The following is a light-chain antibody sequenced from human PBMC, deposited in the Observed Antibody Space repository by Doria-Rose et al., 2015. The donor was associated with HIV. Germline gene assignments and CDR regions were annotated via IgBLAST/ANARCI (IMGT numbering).Light chain of an antibody. V-gene: IGKV3-20*01. CDR2: DGS. CDR3: HQYGTSWT. J-gene: IGKJ1*01. CDR1: QSFSSTY. Sequence: TQSPGTLSLSPGERATLSCRASQSFSSTYLAWYQQKPGQAPSLLIYDGSTRATVIPDRFNASGSATDFTLAINRLEPEDFALYYCHQYGTSWTFGQGTKVEI.